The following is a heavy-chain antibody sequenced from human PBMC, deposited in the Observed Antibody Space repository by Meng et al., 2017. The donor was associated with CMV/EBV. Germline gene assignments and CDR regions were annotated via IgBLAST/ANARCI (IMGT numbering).Heavy chain of an antibody. V-gene: IGHV4-61*02. CDR2: IYTSGST. CDR3: ASVQGLGVS. D-gene: IGHD3-10*01. Sequence: GQLQQCGEGLLKPSGTLSLTCAVYGGSISSGSYYWSWIRQPAGKGLEWIGRIYTSGSTNYNPSLKSRVTISVDTSKNQFSLKLSSVTAADTAVYYCASVQGLGVSWGQGTLVTVSS. CDR1: GGSISSGSYY. J-gene: IGHJ4*02.